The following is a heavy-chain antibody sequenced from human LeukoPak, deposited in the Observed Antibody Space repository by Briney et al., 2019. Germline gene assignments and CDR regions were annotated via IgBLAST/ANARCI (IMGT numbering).Heavy chain of an antibody. V-gene: IGHV3-33*01. J-gene: IGHJ4*02. Sequence: GGSLRLPCAASGFTFSSYGVHWVRQAPGKGLEWVALIWYDGSNKYYADSVKGRFTISRDNSKNTLYLQMNSLRAEDTAVYYCARALFNYDSSGLTYWGQGTLVTVSS. CDR3: ARALFNYDSSGLTY. D-gene: IGHD3-22*01. CDR1: GFTFSSYG. CDR2: IWYDGSNK.